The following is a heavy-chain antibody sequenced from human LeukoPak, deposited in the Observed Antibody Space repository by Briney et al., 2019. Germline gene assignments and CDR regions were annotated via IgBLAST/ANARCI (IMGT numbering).Heavy chain of an antibody. CDR3: ARVDFWSGYYYFDY. CDR1: GGSISSYY. CDR2: IYYSGST. Sequence: PSETLSLTCTVSGGSISSYYWSWIRQPPGKGLEWIGYIYYSGSTNYNPSLKSRVTISVDTSKNQFSLKLSSVTAADTAAYYCARVDFWSGYYYFDYWGQGTLVTVSS. D-gene: IGHD3-3*01. J-gene: IGHJ4*02. V-gene: IGHV4-59*12.